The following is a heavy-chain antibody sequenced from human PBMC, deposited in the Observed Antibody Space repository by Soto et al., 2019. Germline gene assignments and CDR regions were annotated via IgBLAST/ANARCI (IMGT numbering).Heavy chain of an antibody. J-gene: IGHJ6*02. Sequence: SETLSLTCAVYGGSFSGYYWSWIRQPPGKGLEWIGEINHSGSTNYNPSLKSRVTISVDTSKNQFSLKLSSVTAADTAVYYCARLAPGSIAVAGFYYYYYGMDVWGQGTTVTVSS. V-gene: IGHV4-34*01. CDR3: ARLAPGSIAVAGFYYYYYGMDV. CDR1: GGSFSGYY. CDR2: INHSGST. D-gene: IGHD6-19*01.